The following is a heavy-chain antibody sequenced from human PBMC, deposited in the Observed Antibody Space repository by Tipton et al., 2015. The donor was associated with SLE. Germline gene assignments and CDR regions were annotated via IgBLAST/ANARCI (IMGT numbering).Heavy chain of an antibody. J-gene: IGHJ5*02. D-gene: IGHD1-26*01. Sequence: PGLVKPSDTLSLTCNVSVYSISSSHWWGWIRQPPGKGLEWIGYIYYSGSTNYNPSLKSRVTLSVDTSKNQFSLKLISVTAADTAVYYCARDFRANGNWFDPWGQGTLVTVSS. CDR1: VYSISSSHW. V-gene: IGHV4-28*03. CDR2: IYYSGST. CDR3: ARDFRANGNWFDP.